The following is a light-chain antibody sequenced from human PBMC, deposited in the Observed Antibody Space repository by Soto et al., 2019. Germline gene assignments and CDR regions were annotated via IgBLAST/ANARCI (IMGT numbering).Light chain of an antibody. CDR3: QQTSSTPK. CDR2: AAS. Sequence: IHMTQSPSSLSASVGYRFTITCRSSHGIRNDLGWYQQKPGKAPKLLIYAASSLQSGVPSRFSGSGSGTDFTLTSSSLQPEDFATYYCQQTSSTPKFGQGTKVDI. J-gene: IGKJ1*01. CDR1: HGIRND. V-gene: IGKV1-39*01.